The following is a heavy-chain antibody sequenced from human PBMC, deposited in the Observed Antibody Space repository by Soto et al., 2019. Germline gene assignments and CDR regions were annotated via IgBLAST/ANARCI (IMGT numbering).Heavy chain of an antibody. CDR2: ISGSGDIT. CDR3: AKRFGYRSAPTDY. J-gene: IGHJ4*01. Sequence: SLILSCAASGVTFNTYNMIWVRQAPGKGLEWVSLISGSGDITYYADSVKGRLTISRDNSRNTLDLQMNSLRAEDTAVYYCAKRFGYRSAPTDYCG. D-gene: IGHD6-25*01. V-gene: IGHV3-23*01. CDR1: GVTFNTYN.